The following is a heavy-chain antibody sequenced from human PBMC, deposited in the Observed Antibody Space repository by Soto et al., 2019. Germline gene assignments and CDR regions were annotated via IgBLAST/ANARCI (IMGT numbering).Heavy chain of an antibody. CDR3: ARGRYGDY. V-gene: IGHV1-18*01. CDR2: ISAHNGNT. CDR1: GYTFTSYG. J-gene: IGHJ4*02. D-gene: IGHD1-1*01. Sequence: QVHLVQSGAEVKKPGASVKVSCKASGYTFTSYGITWVRQAPGQGLEWMGWISAHNGNTDYAQKRQGRVIVTRDPSTSTAYMELRSLRSDDTAVYYYARGRYGDYWGQGALFTVSS.